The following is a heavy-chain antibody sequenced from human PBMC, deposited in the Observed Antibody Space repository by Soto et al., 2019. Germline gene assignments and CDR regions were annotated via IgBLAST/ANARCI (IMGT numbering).Heavy chain of an antibody. CDR2: IDPSDSYT. J-gene: IGHJ5*02. CDR3: STDASAGLDT. CDR1: GYSFTSYW. D-gene: IGHD2-2*01. V-gene: IGHV5-10-1*01. Sequence: PGESLKISCKGSGYSFTSYWISWVCQMPGKGLEWMGRIDPSDSYTNYSPSFQGHVTISADKSISTAYLQWSSLKTEDTAVYYCSTDASAGLDTWGQGTQVTVSS.